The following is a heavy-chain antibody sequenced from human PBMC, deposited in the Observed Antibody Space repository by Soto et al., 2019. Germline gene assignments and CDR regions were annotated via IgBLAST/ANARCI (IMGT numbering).Heavy chain of an antibody. D-gene: IGHD3-3*01. J-gene: IGHJ4*01. CDR1: GGSFSGYY. CDR2: INHSGST. V-gene: IGHV4-34*01. CDR3: AKGVGPYYDFWSTDY. Sequence: SETLSLTCAVYGGSFSGYYWSWIRQPPGKGLEWIGEINHSGSTNYNPSLKSRVTISVDTSKNQFSLKLSSVTAADTAVYYCAKGVGPYYDFWSTDYWGHGTLVTVSS.